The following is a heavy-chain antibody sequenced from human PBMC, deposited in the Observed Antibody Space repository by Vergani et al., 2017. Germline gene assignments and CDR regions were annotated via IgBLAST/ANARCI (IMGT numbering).Heavy chain of an antibody. CDR1: GGSFSGYY. D-gene: IGHD6-19*01. CDR3: ARHVAMGGIAVAGIHDYYFDY. Sequence: QLQLQESGSGLVKPSQTLSLTCAVYGGSFSGYYWSWIRQPPGKGLEWIGEINHSGSTNYNPSLKSRVTISVDTSKNQFSLKLSSVTAADTAVYYCARHVAMGGIAVAGIHDYYFDYWGQGTLVTVSS. J-gene: IGHJ4*02. CDR2: INHSGST. V-gene: IGHV4-34*09.